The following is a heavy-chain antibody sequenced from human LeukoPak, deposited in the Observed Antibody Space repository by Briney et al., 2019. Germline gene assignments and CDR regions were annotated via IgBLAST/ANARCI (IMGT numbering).Heavy chain of an antibody. Sequence: PGRSLRLSCAASGFTFSSFGMNWVRQAPGKGLEWVSYISGSSSTIHYADSVKGRFTISRDNAKNSLYLQMNSLRAEDTAVYYCARDRPGSMDVWGQGTTVTVSS. CDR2: ISGSSSTI. V-gene: IGHV3-48*01. D-gene: IGHD3-10*01. CDR1: GFTFSSFG. J-gene: IGHJ6*02. CDR3: ARDRPGSMDV.